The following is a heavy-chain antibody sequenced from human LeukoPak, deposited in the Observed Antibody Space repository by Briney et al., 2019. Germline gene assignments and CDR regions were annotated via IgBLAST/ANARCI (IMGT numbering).Heavy chain of an antibody. J-gene: IGHJ4*02. Sequence: SETLSLACSVSGDSISSYYWTWIRQPPGKGLEWIGYIYYSGRTNYNPSLKSRVTISVDTSKNQFSLKLSSVTAADTAVYYCARHLTNYGSPVFDYWGQGTLVTVSS. V-gene: IGHV4-59*08. CDR2: IYYSGRT. CDR3: ARHLTNYGSPVFDY. CDR1: GDSISSYY. D-gene: IGHD4-17*01.